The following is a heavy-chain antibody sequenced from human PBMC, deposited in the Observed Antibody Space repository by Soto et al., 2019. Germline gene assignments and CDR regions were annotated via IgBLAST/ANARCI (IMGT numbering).Heavy chain of an antibody. Sequence: GGSLRLSCAASGFTFSSYGMHWVRQAPGKGLEWVAVISYDGSNKYYADSVKGRFTISRDNSKNTLYLQMSSLRSEDTAVYYCARGFSGGDADWFDPWGQGTLVTVSS. V-gene: IGHV3-30*03. CDR1: GFTFSSYG. CDR3: ARGFSGGDADWFDP. CDR2: ISYDGSNK. D-gene: IGHD2-21*02. J-gene: IGHJ5*02.